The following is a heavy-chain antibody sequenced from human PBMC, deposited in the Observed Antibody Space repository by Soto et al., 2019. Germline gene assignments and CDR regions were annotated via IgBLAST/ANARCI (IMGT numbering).Heavy chain of an antibody. CDR1: GITFSSYT. CDR3: AKRTLELSSGWYEGGLDY. J-gene: IGHJ4*02. CDR2: IIPILDRE. Sequence: QVQLVRSGADVKKPGSSVKVSCKASGITFSSYTITWMRQAPGQGLEWMGRIIPILDREDYAQKFQGRVTITADKFTNTAYMELSSLRSEDTAVYYCAKRTLELSSGWYEGGLDYWGQGTLVTVSS. D-gene: IGHD6-19*01. V-gene: IGHV1-69*02.